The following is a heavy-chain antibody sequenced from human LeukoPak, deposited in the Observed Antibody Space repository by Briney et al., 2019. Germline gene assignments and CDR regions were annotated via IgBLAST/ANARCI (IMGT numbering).Heavy chain of an antibody. CDR2: IRYDGSNK. V-gene: IGHV3-30*02. CDR1: GFTFSSYG. D-gene: IGHD2-2*03. J-gene: IGHJ4*02. CDR3: AKLDIVVVPAYSRGAREGSFDY. Sequence: PGGSLRLSCAASGFTFSSYGMHWVRQAPGKGLEWVAFIRYDGSNKYYADSVKGRFTISRDNSKNTRYLQMNSLRAEDTAVYYCAKLDIVVVPAYSRGAREGSFDYWGQGTLVTVSS.